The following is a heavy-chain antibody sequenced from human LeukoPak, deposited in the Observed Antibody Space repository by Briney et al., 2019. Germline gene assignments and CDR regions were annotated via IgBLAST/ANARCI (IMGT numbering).Heavy chain of an antibody. CDR3: ARGADSDQVDI. D-gene: IGHD2-21*01. CDR1: GGSISSGDYY. Sequence: PSETLSLTCTVSGGSISSGDYYWSWIRQPPGKGLEWIGYIYYSGSTYYNPSLKSRVTISVDTSKNQFSLKLSSVTAADTAVYYCARGADSDQVDIWGQGTMVTVSS. V-gene: IGHV4-30-4*08. J-gene: IGHJ3*02. CDR2: IYYSGST.